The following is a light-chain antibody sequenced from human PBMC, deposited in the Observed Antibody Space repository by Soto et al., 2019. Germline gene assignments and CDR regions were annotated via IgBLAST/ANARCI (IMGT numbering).Light chain of an antibody. CDR1: QSISSL. CDR2: AAS. CDR3: QQSYSTPWT. J-gene: IGKJ1*01. V-gene: IGKV1-39*01. Sequence: DIQMTQSPSSLSASLGDRVTITCRASQSISSLLNWYQQKPGKAPKLLIYAASSLQSGVPSRFSGSGSGTDFTLTISSLQPEDFATYYCQQSYSTPWTFGQGTKVDVK.